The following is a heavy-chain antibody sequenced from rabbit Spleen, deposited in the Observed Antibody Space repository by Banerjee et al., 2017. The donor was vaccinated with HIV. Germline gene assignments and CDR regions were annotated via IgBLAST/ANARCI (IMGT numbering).Heavy chain of an antibody. J-gene: IGHJ4*01. CDR2: IYAGSSANT. CDR1: GFSFSSSYY. CDR3: TRDTSGAYYNFNL. V-gene: IGHV1S40*01. Sequence: QSLEESGGDLVKPGASLTLTCTASGFSFSSSYYMCWVRQAPGKGLEWIGCIYAGSSANTYYASWAKGRFTISKTSSTTVTLQMTSLTAADTATYFCTRDTSGAYYNFNLWGPGTLVTVS. D-gene: IGHD2-1*01.